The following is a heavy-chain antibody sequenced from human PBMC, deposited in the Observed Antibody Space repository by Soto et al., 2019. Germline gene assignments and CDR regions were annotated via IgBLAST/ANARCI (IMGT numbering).Heavy chain of an antibody. D-gene: IGHD3-16*02. CDR3: AREGLSITYYFDY. V-gene: IGHV1-3*01. CDR1: GYTFTSYA. J-gene: IGHJ4*02. Sequence: GASVKVSCKASGYTFTSYAMHWVRQAPGQRLEWMGWINAGNGNTKYSQKFQGRVTITRDTSASTAYMELSSLRSEDTAVYYCAREGLSITYYFDYWGQGTLVTVSS. CDR2: INAGNGNT.